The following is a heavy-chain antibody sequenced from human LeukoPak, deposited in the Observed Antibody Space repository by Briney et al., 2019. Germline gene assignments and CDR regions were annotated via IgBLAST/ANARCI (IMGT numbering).Heavy chain of an antibody. V-gene: IGHV3-21*01. Sequence: GGSLRLSCAASGFTFSSYSMNWVRQAPGKGLEWVSSISSSSSYIYYADSVKGRFTISRGNAKNSLYLQMNSLRAEDTAVYYCARCGYSYGSCGMDVWGQGTTVTVSS. CDR2: ISSSSSYI. CDR1: GFTFSSYS. D-gene: IGHD5-18*01. CDR3: ARCGYSYGSCGMDV. J-gene: IGHJ6*02.